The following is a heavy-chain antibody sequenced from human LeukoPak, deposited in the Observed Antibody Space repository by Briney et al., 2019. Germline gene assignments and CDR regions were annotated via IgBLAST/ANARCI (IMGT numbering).Heavy chain of an antibody. CDR3: AKGRDSSSWLDYFDY. D-gene: IGHD6-13*01. J-gene: IGHJ4*02. CDR1: GFTFSSYG. Sequence: PGGSLRLSCAASGFTFSSYGMHWVRQAPGKGLEWVAVISYDGSNKYYADSVKGRFTISRDNSKNTLYLQMNSLRAEDTAVYYCAKGRDSSSWLDYFDYWGQGTPVTVSS. CDR2: ISYDGSNK. V-gene: IGHV3-30*18.